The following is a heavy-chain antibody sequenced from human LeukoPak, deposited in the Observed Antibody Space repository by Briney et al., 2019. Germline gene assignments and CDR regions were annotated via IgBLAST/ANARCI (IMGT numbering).Heavy chain of an antibody. CDR2: NSGTGRST. J-gene: IGHJ4*02. D-gene: IGHD1-26*01. Sequence: GGSLRLSCAASGFTFSSYAMSWVRQAPGKGLEWVSGNSGTGRSTYYADSVKGRCTISRDNSKNTLYLQMNSLRAEDTAVYYCAKDEVPYSGSQEWGYWGQGTLVTVSS. CDR3: AKDEVPYSGSQEWGY. CDR1: GFTFSSYA. V-gene: IGHV3-23*01.